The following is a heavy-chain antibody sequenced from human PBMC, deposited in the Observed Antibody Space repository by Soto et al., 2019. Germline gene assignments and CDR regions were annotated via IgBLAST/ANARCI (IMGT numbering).Heavy chain of an antibody. J-gene: IGHJ4*02. CDR3: GTGSGWTKVES. CDR1: GGTLSRSA. Sequence: QVQLVQSGAEVKKPGSSVTVSCKASGGTLSRSAISWVRQAPGQGLEWMGGIIPIFGPAIYAQKFRGRVSIIADESTRTAYMEMSSLSSEDTAVDYCGTGSGWTKVESWGQGTLVTVSS. D-gene: IGHD6-25*01. CDR2: IIPIFGPA. V-gene: IGHV1-69*01.